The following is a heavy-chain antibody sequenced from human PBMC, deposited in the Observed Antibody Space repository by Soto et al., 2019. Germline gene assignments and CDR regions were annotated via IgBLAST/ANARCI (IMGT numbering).Heavy chain of an antibody. J-gene: IGHJ2*01. Sequence: QVQLVESGGGVVQPGRSLRLSCAASGFTFSSYAMHWVRQAPGKGLEWVAVISYDGSNKYYADSVKGRFTISRDNSKNTLYLQMNSLRAEDTDVYYCARVLLGYFDLWGRGTLVTVSS. CDR3: ARVLLGYFDL. CDR1: GFTFSSYA. CDR2: ISYDGSNK. V-gene: IGHV3-30-3*01.